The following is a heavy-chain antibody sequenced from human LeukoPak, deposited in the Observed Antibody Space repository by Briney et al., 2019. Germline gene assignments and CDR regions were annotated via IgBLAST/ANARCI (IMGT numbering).Heavy chain of an antibody. CDR3: ASEGRYCSSTSCSLFDY. Sequence: SETLSLTCTVSGGSISSGSYYWSWIRQPAGKGLEWIGRIYTSGSTNYNPSLKSRVTISVDTSKNQFSLKLSSVTAVDTAVYYCASEGRYCSSTSCSLFDYWGQGTLVTVSS. J-gene: IGHJ4*02. CDR2: IYTSGST. V-gene: IGHV4-61*02. D-gene: IGHD2-2*01. CDR1: GGSISSGSYY.